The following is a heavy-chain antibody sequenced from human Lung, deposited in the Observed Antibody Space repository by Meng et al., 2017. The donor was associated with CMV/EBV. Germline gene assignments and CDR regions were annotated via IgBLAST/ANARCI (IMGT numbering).Heavy chain of an antibody. CDR1: GFTFSSYS. CDR2: ISNSGAYI. J-gene: IGHJ6*02. V-gene: IGHV3-21*01. D-gene: IGHD2-21*01. CDR3: ARDVSPRSSAYFAIYYFYALDV. Sequence: GGSLRLXCAASGFTFSSYSMNWGRQAPGKGLEWVSSISNSGAYIYYADSVKGRFTISRDNAQNSLFLHMNSLRAEDSAVYYCARDVSPRSSAYFAIYYFYALDVXGQGXTVTVSS.